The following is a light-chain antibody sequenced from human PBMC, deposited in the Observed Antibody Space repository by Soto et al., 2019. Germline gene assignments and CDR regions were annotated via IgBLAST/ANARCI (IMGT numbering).Light chain of an antibody. Sequence: EIVMTQSPATLSVSPCEIATLSCSASQSVSNNYLAWYQQKPGQAPRLLIYGASNRATGIPGRFSGSGSGTDFTLTISRLEPEDFAVYYCQQYGSSGTFGQGTKVE. CDR3: QQYGSSGT. CDR2: GAS. V-gene: IGKV3-20*01. CDR1: QSVSNNY. J-gene: IGKJ1*01.